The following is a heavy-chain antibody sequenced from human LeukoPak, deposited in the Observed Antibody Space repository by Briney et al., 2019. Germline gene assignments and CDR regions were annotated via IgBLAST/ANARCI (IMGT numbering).Heavy chain of an antibody. CDR3: ARPNITSYYDSRGYDAFDV. CDR1: GYRFNAYW. CDR2: IYPDDSDT. D-gene: IGHD3-22*01. Sequence: GESLKISCKGSGYRFNAYWIAWVRQMPGKGLEWMGIIYPDDSDTRYSPSIQGQVTISADKSVRTAYLQWSSPKASDTAMYYCARPNITSYYDSRGYDAFDVWGQGTMVTVSS. V-gene: IGHV5-51*01. J-gene: IGHJ3*01.